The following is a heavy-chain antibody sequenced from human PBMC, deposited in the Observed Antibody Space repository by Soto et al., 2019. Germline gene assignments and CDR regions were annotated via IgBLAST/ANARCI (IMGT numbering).Heavy chain of an antibody. CDR1: GYPVTAYY. J-gene: IGHJ3*02. D-gene: IGHD3-3*01. V-gene: IGHV1-2*02. CDR2: INPATGAA. Sequence: QLHLVQSGAVVKKPGASVTVSCSASGYPVTAYYMHWVRQAPGRGLEWMGGINPATGAAKYTQTCRGRVTMTRDTANRTVFMELSGLASEGTAGFYSRKGGGVGVAGSAAFDMWGQGTLVTVSS. CDR3: RKGGGVGVAGSAAFDM.